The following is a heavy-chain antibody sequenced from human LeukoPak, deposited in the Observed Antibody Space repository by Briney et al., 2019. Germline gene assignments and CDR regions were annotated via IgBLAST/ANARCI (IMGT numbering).Heavy chain of an antibody. Sequence: SQTLSLTCAISGDSVSSNSAAWNWIRQSPSRGLEWLGRTYYRSKWYNDYAVSVKSRITINPDTSKNQFSLKLSSVAAVDTAVYYCARGGGSYDFWAFDIWGQGTMVTVSS. D-gene: IGHD1-26*01. CDR2: TYYRSKWYN. J-gene: IGHJ3*02. CDR3: ARGGGSYDFWAFDI. V-gene: IGHV6-1*01. CDR1: GDSVSSNSAA.